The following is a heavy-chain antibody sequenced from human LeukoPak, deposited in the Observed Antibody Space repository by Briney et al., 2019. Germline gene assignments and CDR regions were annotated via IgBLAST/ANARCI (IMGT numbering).Heavy chain of an antibody. CDR3: ARFSSIAAAFDY. Sequence: SETLSLTCTVSGGSISSGTYYWNWIRQPAGKGLEWIGRIYISGTTHYNPSLKSRVTMSVDTSKNQFSLNLSSVTAADTAVYYCARFSSIAAAFDYWGLGTLVTVSS. J-gene: IGHJ4*02. CDR2: IYISGTT. V-gene: IGHV4-61*02. D-gene: IGHD6-13*01. CDR1: GGSISSGTYY.